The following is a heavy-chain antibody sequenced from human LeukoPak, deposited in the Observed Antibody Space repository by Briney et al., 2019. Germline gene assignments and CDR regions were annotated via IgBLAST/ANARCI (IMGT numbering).Heavy chain of an antibody. CDR2: INPNSGGT. D-gene: IGHD1-26*01. CDR1: GYTFTGYY. J-gene: IGHJ4*02. CDR3: ARDNGGWWELRY. V-gene: IGHV1-2*02. Sequence: ASVKVSCKASGYTFTGYYMHWVRQAPGQGLEWMGWINPNSGGTNYAQKFQGRVTMTRDTSISTAYMELSRLRSDDTAVYYCARDNGGWWELRYWGQGTLVTVSS.